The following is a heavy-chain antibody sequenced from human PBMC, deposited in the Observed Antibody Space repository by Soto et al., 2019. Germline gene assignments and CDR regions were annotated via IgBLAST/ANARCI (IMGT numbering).Heavy chain of an antibody. J-gene: IGHJ3*01. CDR1: GFTVSSSF. V-gene: IGHV3-66*01. Sequence: EVQLVESGGGLVQPGGSLRLSCLASGFTVSSSFMNWVRQAPGKGPEWVSVIYRDGKTFYADSVKGRFTISRDKAKNTLYLQMSGPGGGDTAVYYCARDIPEERHGTWGAFDVWGQGTMVTVSS. CDR3: ARDIPEERHGTWGAFDV. CDR2: IYRDGKT. D-gene: IGHD2-21*01.